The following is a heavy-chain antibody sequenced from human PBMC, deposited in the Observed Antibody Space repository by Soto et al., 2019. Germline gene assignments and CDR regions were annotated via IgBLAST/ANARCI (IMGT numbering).Heavy chain of an antibody. CDR3: ARGSGYDVYYYYGMDV. V-gene: IGHV3-13*01. Sequence: GGSLRLSCAASGFTFSSYDMHWVRQATGKGLEWVSAIGTAGDTYYPGSVKGRFTISRENAKNSLYLQMNSLRAEDTAVYYCARGSGYDVYYYYGMDVWGQGTTVTVSS. CDR1: GFTFSSYD. CDR2: IGTAGDT. D-gene: IGHD5-12*01. J-gene: IGHJ6*02.